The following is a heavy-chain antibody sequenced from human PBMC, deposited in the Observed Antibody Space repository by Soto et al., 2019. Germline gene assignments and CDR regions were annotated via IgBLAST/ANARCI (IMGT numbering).Heavy chain of an antibody. CDR2: IYYSGST. Sequence: SETLSLTCTVSGGSISSYYWSWIRQPPGKGLEWIGYIYYSGSTNYNPSLKSRVTISVDTSKNQFSLKLSSVTAADTAVYYCARHGSGEGAIDAFDIWGQGTMVTVSS. CDR1: GGSISSYY. V-gene: IGHV4-59*08. D-gene: IGHD3-10*01. J-gene: IGHJ3*02. CDR3: ARHGSGEGAIDAFDI.